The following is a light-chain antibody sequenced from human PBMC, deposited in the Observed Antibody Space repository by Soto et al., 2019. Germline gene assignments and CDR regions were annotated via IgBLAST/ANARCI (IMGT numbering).Light chain of an antibody. CDR3: TSYAGSNIVL. J-gene: IGLJ2*01. Sequence: QSVLTQPPSASGSPGQSVTISCTGTSSDVGGYNYVSWYQQHPGKAPKLMIYEVSKRPSGVPDRFSGSESGNTASLTVSGLQAEDEADYYCTSYAGSNIVLFGGGTKVTVL. CDR1: SSDVGGYNY. V-gene: IGLV2-8*01. CDR2: EVS.